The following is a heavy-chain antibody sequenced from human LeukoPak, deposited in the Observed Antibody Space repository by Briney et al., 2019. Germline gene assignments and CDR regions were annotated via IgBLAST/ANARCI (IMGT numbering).Heavy chain of an antibody. Sequence: PGGSLRLSCAASGFTFRSYSMNWVRQAPGKGLEWVANIKQDGSEKYYVDSVKGRFTISRDNAKNSLYLQMNSLRAEDTAVYYCARVSYYYYGSGSYSQDAFDIWGQGTMVTVSS. V-gene: IGHV3-7*01. CDR1: GFTFRSYS. CDR2: IKQDGSEK. J-gene: IGHJ3*02. CDR3: ARVSYYYYGSGSYSQDAFDI. D-gene: IGHD3-10*01.